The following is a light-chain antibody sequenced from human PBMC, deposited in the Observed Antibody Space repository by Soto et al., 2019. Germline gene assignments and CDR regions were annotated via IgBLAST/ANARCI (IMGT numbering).Light chain of an antibody. J-gene: IGKJ1*01. CDR3: QQYSTSPGT. V-gene: IGKV3-20*01. CDR1: QSIDSTH. CDR2: GAS. Sequence: EIVLTQSPDTLSLSPGERATLSCRASQSIDSTHIVWYQQKPGQAPSLLIFGASSRATGIPDRFSGSGSGTDFTLTIRGLQPEDFAVYYCQQYSTSPGTFGQGTKVDIK.